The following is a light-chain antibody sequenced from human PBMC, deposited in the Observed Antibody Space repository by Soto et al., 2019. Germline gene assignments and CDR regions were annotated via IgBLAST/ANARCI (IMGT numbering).Light chain of an antibody. CDR3: CSYAGSNTLM. Sequence: QSVLTQPASVSGSPGQSITISCTGTISDVGTYNFVSWYQQHPGKAPKLMIYEVSKRPSGVSDRFFGSKSGNTASLTISGLRAEDEADYYCCSYAGSNTLMFGGGTKLTVL. CDR1: ISDVGTYNF. J-gene: IGLJ3*02. CDR2: EVS. V-gene: IGLV2-23*02.